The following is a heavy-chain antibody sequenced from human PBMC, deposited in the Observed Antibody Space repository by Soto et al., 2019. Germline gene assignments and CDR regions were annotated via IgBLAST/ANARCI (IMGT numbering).Heavy chain of an antibody. CDR1: GFTFSSYA. V-gene: IGHV3-23*01. Sequence: EVQLLESGGGLVQPGGSLRLSCAASGFTFSSYAMSWVRQAPGKGLEWVSAISGSGGSTYDADSVKGLFTISRDNSKNTLYRQMNSLGAEDTAVYYCAKDRRITMVRGVIMPTYYFDSLGQGTLVTVSS. CDR2: ISGSGGST. CDR3: AKDRRITMVRGVIMPTYYFDS. J-gene: IGHJ4*02. D-gene: IGHD3-10*01.